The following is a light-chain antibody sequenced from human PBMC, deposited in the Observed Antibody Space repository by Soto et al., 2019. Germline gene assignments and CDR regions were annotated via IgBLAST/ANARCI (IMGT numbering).Light chain of an antibody. V-gene: IGLV1-51*01. J-gene: IGLJ1*01. CDR1: SSNIGGNS. CDR2: DDD. Sequence: QSVLTXPPSVSAAPGQRVTISCSGSSSNIGGNSVSWYQQLPGTAPKLLIYDDDKRPSGIPDRFSGSKSGTSATLGITGFQTGDEADHYCGSWDSSLSAYVFGTGTKVTV. CDR3: GSWDSSLSAYV.